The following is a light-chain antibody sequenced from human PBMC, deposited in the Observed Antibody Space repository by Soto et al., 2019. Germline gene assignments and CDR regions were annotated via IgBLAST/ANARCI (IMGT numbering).Light chain of an antibody. V-gene: IGLV4-69*01. J-gene: IGLJ2*01. CDR1: SGHSSYA. CDR3: QTWGTGIQV. Sequence: QLVLTQSPSASASLGASVKLTCTLSSGHSSYAIAWHQQQPEKGPRYLMKLNSDGSHSKGDGIPDRFSGSGSGAERYLTISSLQSEDEADYYCQTWGTGIQVFGGGTQLTVL. CDR2: LNSDGSH.